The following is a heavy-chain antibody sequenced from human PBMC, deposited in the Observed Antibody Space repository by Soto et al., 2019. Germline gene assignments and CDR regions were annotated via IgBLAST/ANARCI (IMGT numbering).Heavy chain of an antibody. CDR1: GGSISSGGYY. D-gene: IGHD6-13*01. CDR2: IYNSGST. Sequence: QVQLQESGPGLVKPSQTLSLTCTVSGGSISSGGYYWSWIRQHPGKGLEWIGYIYNSGSTYYNPSLKRRVTISVDTSKNQFSLKLSSVTAADTAVYYCARSSSSWPFDYWGQGILVTVSS. V-gene: IGHV4-31*03. CDR3: ARSSSSWPFDY. J-gene: IGHJ4*02.